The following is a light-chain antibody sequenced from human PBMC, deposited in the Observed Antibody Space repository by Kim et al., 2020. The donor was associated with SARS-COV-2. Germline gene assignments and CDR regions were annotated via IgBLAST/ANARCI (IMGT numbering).Light chain of an antibody. CDR2: GAS. Sequence: GDRVTTACRANQSISTLLNWYQQTQGKAPKRLRYGASSLESRVPSRFSGSGSGTDFTLPITGLQPEDFAAYYCQQSYGTGRTFGQGTKVDIK. V-gene: IGKV1-39*01. CDR3: QQSYGTGRT. J-gene: IGKJ1*01. CDR1: QSISTL.